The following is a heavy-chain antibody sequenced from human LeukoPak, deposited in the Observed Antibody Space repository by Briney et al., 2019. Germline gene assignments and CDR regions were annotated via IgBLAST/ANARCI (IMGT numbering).Heavy chain of an antibody. J-gene: IGHJ4*02. V-gene: IGHV3-23*01. Sequence: GGSLRLSCAASGFTFSSYAMSWVRQAPGKGLEWVSAISGSGGSTYYADSVKGRFTISRDNSKTTLYLQMHSLRAEDTAVYYCARGSLGNHYFDSWGQGTLVTVSS. CDR1: GFTFSSYA. CDR3: ARGSLGNHYFDS. D-gene: IGHD4-23*01. CDR2: ISGSGGST.